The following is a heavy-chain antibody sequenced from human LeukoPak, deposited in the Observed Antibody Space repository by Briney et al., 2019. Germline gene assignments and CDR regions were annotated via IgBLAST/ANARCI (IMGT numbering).Heavy chain of an antibody. CDR1: GFTFSSYG. Sequence: PGGSLRLSCAASGFTFSSYGMHWVRQAPGKGLEWVGVTSYDGRNEYYADSVKGRFTISRDNSKSTLYLQMNSLRAEDTAVYYCARGIGGPDYWGRGTLVTVSS. CDR3: ARGIGGPDY. CDR2: TSYDGRNE. D-gene: IGHD4-23*01. J-gene: IGHJ4*02. V-gene: IGHV3-30*03.